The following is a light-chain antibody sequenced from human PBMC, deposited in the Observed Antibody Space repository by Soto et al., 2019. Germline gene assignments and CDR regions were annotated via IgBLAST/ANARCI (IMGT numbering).Light chain of an antibody. CDR3: QQRGNWPRT. CDR1: QSVSAY. CDR2: DAS. Sequence: ETVLTQSPATLSLSPGARATLSCRASQSVSAYLAWYQQKPGQAPRLLIYDASNRATGIPGRFSGSGSGTDFTLTISSLEPEDFAVYYCQQRGNWPRTFGQGTKVDIK. J-gene: IGKJ1*01. V-gene: IGKV3-11*01.